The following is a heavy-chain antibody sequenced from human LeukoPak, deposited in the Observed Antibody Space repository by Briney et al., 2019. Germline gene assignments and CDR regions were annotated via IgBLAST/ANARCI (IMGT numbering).Heavy chain of an antibody. J-gene: IGHJ5*02. V-gene: IGHV1-8*02. CDR1: GYTFTGYY. Sequence: ASVKVSCKASGYTFTGYYMHWVRQAPGQGLEWMGWMNPNSGNTGYAQKFQGRVTMTRNTSISTAYMELSSLRSEDTAVYYCAREGDIYGVSLMAWFDPWGQGTLVTVSS. CDR3: AREGDIYGVSLMAWFDP. D-gene: IGHD4-17*01. CDR2: MNPNSGNT.